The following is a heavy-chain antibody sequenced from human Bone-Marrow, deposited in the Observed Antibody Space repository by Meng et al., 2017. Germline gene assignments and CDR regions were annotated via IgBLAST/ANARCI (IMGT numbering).Heavy chain of an antibody. V-gene: IGHV1-3*01. CDR1: GYTFTSYA. Sequence: ASVKVSCKASGYTFTSYAMHWVRQAPGQRREWMGWINAGNGNTKYSQKFQGRVTITRDTSASTDYMELSSLRSEDTAVYYCARGEYYDSSGYYRNNDAFDIWGQGTMVTVSS. J-gene: IGHJ3*02. D-gene: IGHD3-22*01. CDR3: ARGEYYDSSGYYRNNDAFDI. CDR2: INAGNGNT.